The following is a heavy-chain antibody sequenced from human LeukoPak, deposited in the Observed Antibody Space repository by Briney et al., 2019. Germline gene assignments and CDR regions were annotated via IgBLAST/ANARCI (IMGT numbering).Heavy chain of an antibody. D-gene: IGHD2-15*01. V-gene: IGHV3-21*01. CDR3: AREVLVVAATTFWYFDI. J-gene: IGHJ2*01. CDR2: ISSSSSYI. Sequence: PGGSLRLSCATSGFTFSSYAMHWVRQAPGKGLEWVSSISSSSSYIYYADSVKGRLTISRDNAKNSLYLHMNSLRVDDTAVFYCAREVLVVAATTFWYFDIWGRGTLVTVSS. CDR1: GFTFSSYA.